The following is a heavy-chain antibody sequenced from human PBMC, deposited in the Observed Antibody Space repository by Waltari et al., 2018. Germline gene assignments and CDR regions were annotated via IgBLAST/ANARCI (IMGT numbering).Heavy chain of an antibody. CDR2: ISAYNGYT. D-gene: IGHD1-26*01. J-gene: IGHJ4*02. V-gene: IGHV1-18*01. CDR3: ARTDAGGASYIRH. Sequence: QVQLVQSAAEMKKPGASVRVSCKTSGYTFTNNGCNWLRQAPGPGLEWMGWISAYNGYTNYAEKFQGRVTVTTETSTGTAYMDLTSLRSDDTAVYYCARTDAGGASYIRHWGQGTLVTVSS. CDR1: GYTFTNNG.